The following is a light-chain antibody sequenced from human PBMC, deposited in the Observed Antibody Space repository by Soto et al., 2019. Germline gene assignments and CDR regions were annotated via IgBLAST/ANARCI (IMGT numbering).Light chain of an antibody. CDR2: DAS. CDR3: QQRSNWPPVT. CDR1: QSVSNY. V-gene: IGKV3-11*01. Sequence: EIVLTQSPATLSLSPGERATLSCRASQSVSNYLAWYQQKPGQAPRLLIYDASNKTTAIPARFSGRGSGTDFTLTISSLEPEDFAVYYCQQRSNWPPVTFGGGTKVEIK. J-gene: IGKJ4*01.